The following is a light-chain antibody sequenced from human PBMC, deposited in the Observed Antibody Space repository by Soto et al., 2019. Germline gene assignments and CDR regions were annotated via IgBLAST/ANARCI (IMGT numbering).Light chain of an antibody. J-gene: IGLJ3*02. Sequence: QSLLTKPPSASGSLGQSVTISCTGTSSDVGGYNYVSWYQQHPGKAPKLMISEVSKRPSGVPDRFSGSKSGNTASLTVSGLQAEDEADYYCSSYVGSKVFGGGTKVTVL. CDR2: EVS. CDR3: SSYVGSKV. V-gene: IGLV2-8*01. CDR1: SSDVGGYNY.